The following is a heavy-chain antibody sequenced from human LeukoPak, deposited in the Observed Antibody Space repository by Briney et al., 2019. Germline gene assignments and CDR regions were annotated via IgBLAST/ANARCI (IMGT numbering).Heavy chain of an antibody. CDR3: ARLQMATIEKGGYCDY. D-gene: IGHD5-24*01. Sequence: PSETLSLPCAVYGGSFSVYYWRWIRQPPGKGLEWIGEINHSGSTNYNPSLKSRITISVDTSQNQFSLKLSSVTAADTALDCCARLQMATIEKGGYCDYWGQGTLVTVSS. CDR2: INHSGST. V-gene: IGHV4-34*01. CDR1: GGSFSVYY. J-gene: IGHJ4*02.